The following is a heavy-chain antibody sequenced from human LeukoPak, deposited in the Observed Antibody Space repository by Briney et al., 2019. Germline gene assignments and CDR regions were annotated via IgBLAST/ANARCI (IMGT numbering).Heavy chain of an antibody. J-gene: IGHJ3*02. CDR1: GFTFSSYW. V-gene: IGHV3-7*01. CDR2: IKQDGSEK. CDR3: ARDGYGDYDDAFDI. D-gene: IGHD4-17*01. Sequence: GGSLRLSCAASGFTFSSYWMSWVRQAPGKGLEWVANIKQDGSEKYYVDSVKGRFTISRDNAKNSLYLQMNSLRAEDTAVYYCARDGYGDYDDAFDIWGQGTMVTVSS.